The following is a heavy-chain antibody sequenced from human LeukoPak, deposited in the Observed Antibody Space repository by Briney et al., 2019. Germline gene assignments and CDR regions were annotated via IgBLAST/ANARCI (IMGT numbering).Heavy chain of an antibody. V-gene: IGHV3-30*18. CDR1: GFTFSNYG. J-gene: IGHJ4*02. D-gene: IGHD2-2*01. Sequence: PGGSLRLSCAASGFTFSNYGIHWVRQAPGKGLEWVAVISYDGNNKYYADSVKGRFTISRDNSKNTLFLQMNSLRAEDTAVYYCAKDLHTSHCCLPFDYWGQGTLVTVSS. CDR2: ISYDGNNK. CDR3: AKDLHTSHCCLPFDY.